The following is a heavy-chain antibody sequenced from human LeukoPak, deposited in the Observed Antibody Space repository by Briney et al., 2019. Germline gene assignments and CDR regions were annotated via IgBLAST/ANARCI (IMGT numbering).Heavy chain of an antibody. CDR1: GFTFTTYW. V-gene: IGHV3-7*03. CDR3: ARGGDSSGWYRRDNWFDP. J-gene: IGHJ5*02. Sequence: GGSLRLSCAASGFTFTTYWMGWVRQAPGKGLEWVANIKQDGSEKYYVDSVKGRFTISRDNAKNSLSLQMNSLRAEDTAVYYCARGGDSSGWYRRDNWFDPWGQGTLVTVSS. D-gene: IGHD6-19*01. CDR2: IKQDGSEK.